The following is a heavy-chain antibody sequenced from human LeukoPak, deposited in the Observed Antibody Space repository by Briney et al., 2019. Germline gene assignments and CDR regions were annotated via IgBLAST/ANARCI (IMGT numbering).Heavy chain of an antibody. D-gene: IGHD3-22*01. V-gene: IGHV1-2*02. CDR3: ARHRNYYDSSGAFDI. Sequence: ASVKVSCKASGYTFTAYYLHWVRQAPGQGLEWMGWINPNTGGAKYAQKFQGRLTMTRDTSINTVYMGLSRLRSDDTAVYYCARHRNYYDSSGAFDIWGQGTMVTVSS. J-gene: IGHJ3*02. CDR1: GYTFTAYY. CDR2: INPNTGGA.